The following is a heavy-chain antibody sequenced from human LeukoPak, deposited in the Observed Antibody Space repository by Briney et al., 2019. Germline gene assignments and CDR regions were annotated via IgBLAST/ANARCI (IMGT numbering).Heavy chain of an antibody. CDR2: INAGNGNT. V-gene: IGHV1-3*03. D-gene: IGHD3-3*01. CDR1: GYTFTTYT. J-gene: IGHJ6*03. Sequence: ASVEVSCKASGYTFTTYTIHWVRHAPGQRLEWMGWINAGNGNTKYSQEFQDRVTITRDTSASTAYMELSSLRSEDMAVYYCARARYETRIWPKSRYDYYHYMDVWGKGTTVTVSS. CDR3: ARARYETRIWPKSRYDYYHYMDV.